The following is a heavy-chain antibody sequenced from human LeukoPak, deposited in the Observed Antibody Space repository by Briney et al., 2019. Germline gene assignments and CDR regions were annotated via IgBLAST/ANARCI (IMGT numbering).Heavy chain of an antibody. Sequence: ASVKVSCKASGYTFTGYYMHWVRQAPGQGLEWMGWINPNSGGTNYAQKFQGRVTMTRDTSISTAYMKLSRLRSDDTAVYYCAREIAYHSGSYSGQSWGQGTLVTVSS. D-gene: IGHD1-26*01. J-gene: IGHJ4*02. CDR2: INPNSGGT. CDR3: AREIAYHSGSYSGQS. CDR1: GYTFTGYY. V-gene: IGHV1-2*02.